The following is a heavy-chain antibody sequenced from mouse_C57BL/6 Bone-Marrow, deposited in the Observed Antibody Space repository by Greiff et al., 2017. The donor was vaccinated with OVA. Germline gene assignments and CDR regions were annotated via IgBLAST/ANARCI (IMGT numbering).Heavy chain of an antibody. CDR2: IYPRSGNT. J-gene: IGHJ2*01. CDR1: GYTFTSYG. Sequence: LVESGAELARPGASVKLSCKASGYTFTSYGISWVKQRTGQGLEWIGEIYPRSGNTYYNEKFKGKATLTADKSSSTAYMELRSLTSEDSAVYFCARWRGRGDFDYWGQGTTLTVSS. V-gene: IGHV1-81*01. CDR3: ARWRGRGDFDY.